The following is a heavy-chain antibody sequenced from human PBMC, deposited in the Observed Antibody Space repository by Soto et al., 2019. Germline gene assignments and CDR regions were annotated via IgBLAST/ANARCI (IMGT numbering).Heavy chain of an antibody. CDR2: ISGSGGST. D-gene: IGHD3-3*01. V-gene: IGHV3-23*01. CDR1: GFTFSSYA. CDR3: AKEGLRDWSCSYFYYYSYGMEV. Sequence: QAVGSLRLACASSGFTFSSYAMSCVRQAPGKGLEWVSAISGSGGSTYYADSVKGRFTISRDNSKNTLYLQMNSLRAEDTAVYYCAKEGLRDWSCSYFYYYSYGMEVWGQGTSVSVS. J-gene: IGHJ6*01.